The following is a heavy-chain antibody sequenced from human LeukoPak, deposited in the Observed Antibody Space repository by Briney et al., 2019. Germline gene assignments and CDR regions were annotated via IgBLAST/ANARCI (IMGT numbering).Heavy chain of an antibody. D-gene: IGHD3-16*02. CDR3: ASHVEGDYIGGSYRYFDY. V-gene: IGHV4-59*08. Sequence: SETLSLTCTVSGGSISSYYWSWIRQPPGKGLEWIGYIYYSGSTYYNPSLKGRVTISVDTSKTHFSLKLTSLTAADTAVYYCASHVEGDYIGGSYRYFDYWGQGTLVTVSS. CDR2: IYYSGST. J-gene: IGHJ4*02. CDR1: GGSISSYY.